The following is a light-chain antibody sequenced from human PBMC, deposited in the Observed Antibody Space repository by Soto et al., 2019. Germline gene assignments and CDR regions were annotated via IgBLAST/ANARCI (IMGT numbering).Light chain of an antibody. Sequence: TQSPATLSGSPGEPVTLSCRASRSISRNLAWYQQKAGQAPRLLIYGASTRATGIPDRFSGRGSGTEFTLTINGLQSEDFATYYCQPHNNWPVVTFGGGTRVEIK. J-gene: IGKJ4*01. CDR3: QPHNNWPVVT. CDR2: GAS. V-gene: IGKV3-15*01. CDR1: RSISRN.